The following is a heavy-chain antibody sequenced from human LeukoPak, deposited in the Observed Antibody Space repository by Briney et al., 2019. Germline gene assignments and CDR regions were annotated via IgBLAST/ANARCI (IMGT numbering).Heavy chain of an antibody. CDR1: GFTFSSYA. CDR2: ISYDGSNK. V-gene: IGHV3-30-3*01. D-gene: IGHD3-10*01. CDR3: AKGIWFGELLPFDY. J-gene: IGHJ4*02. Sequence: GGSLRLSCAASGFTFSSYAMHWVRQAARKGLEWVAVISYDGSNKYYADSVKVRSTISTDNSKNTLYLQMNSLRAEDTAVYYCAKGIWFGELLPFDYWGQGTLVTVSS.